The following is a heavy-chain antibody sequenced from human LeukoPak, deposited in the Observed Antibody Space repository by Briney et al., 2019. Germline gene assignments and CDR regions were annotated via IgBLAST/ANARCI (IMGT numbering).Heavy chain of an antibody. V-gene: IGHV1-8*01. J-gene: IGHJ6*03. CDR1: GYTFTSYD. Sequence: ASVKVSCKASGYTFTSYDIKWVRQATGQGLEWMGWMNPNSGNTGYAQKFQGRVTMTRNTSISTAYMELSSLRSEDTAVYYCARGLGGESYYYYYYMDVWGKGTTVTVSS. CDR3: ARGLGGESYYYYYYMDV. CDR2: MNPNSGNT. D-gene: IGHD3-10*01.